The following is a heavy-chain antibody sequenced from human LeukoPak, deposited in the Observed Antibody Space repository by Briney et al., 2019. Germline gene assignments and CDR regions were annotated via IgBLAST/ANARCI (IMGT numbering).Heavy chain of an antibody. Sequence: GGSLRLSCAASGFTVSSNYMSWVRQAPGKGLEWVSVIYSGGSTYYGDSVKARFTISRDISKNTLYLQMNSLRAEDTAVFYCARDHRLGAFDIRGQGTMVTVSP. V-gene: IGHV3-66*01. J-gene: IGHJ3*02. CDR2: IYSGGST. D-gene: IGHD6-19*01. CDR1: GFTVSSNY. CDR3: ARDHRLGAFDI.